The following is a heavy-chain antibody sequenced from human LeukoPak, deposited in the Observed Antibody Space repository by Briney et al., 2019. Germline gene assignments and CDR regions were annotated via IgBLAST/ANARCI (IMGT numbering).Heavy chain of an antibody. CDR1: GGSISSYY. CDR3: ARRRYMDD. Sequence: SETLSLTCTVSGGSISSYYWSWIRQPPGKGLEWIGYIYYSGSTNYNPSLKSRVTISVDTSKNQFSLKLSSVTAADTAVYYCARRRYMDDWGKGTTVTISS. V-gene: IGHV4-59*12. CDR2: IYYSGST. J-gene: IGHJ6*03.